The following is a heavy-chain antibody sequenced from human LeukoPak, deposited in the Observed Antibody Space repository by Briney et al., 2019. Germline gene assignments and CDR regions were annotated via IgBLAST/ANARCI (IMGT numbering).Heavy chain of an antibody. D-gene: IGHD6-13*01. Sequence: SETLSLTCTVAGASISSSSYYWGWIRQPPGKGLEWIGSIYYSGSTYYHPSLKSRANISVDTSTNQFSLKLSSVNAADTAVYYCARGYSSSWSYYYYYYMDVWGKGTTVTVSS. CDR2: IYYSGST. CDR3: ARGYSSSWSYYYYYYMDV. J-gene: IGHJ6*03. CDR1: GASISSSSYY. V-gene: IGHV4-39*07.